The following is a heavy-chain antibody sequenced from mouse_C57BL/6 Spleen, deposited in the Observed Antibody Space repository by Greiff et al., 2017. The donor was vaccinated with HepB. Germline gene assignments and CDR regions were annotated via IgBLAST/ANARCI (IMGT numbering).Heavy chain of an antibody. CDR1: GFTFSSYA. J-gene: IGHJ2*01. Sequence: EVKLVESGGGLVKPGGSLKLSCAASGFTFSSYAMSWVRQTPEKRLEWVATISDGGSYTYYPDNVKGRFTISRDNAKNNLYLQMSHLKSEDTAMYYCARPQSGAFDYWGQGTTLTGSS. V-gene: IGHV5-4*03. D-gene: IGHD3-2*02. CDR3: ARPQSGAFDY. CDR2: ISDGGSYT.